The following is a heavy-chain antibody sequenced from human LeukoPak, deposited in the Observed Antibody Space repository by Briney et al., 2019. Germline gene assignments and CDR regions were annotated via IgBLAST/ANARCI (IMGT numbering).Heavy chain of an antibody. J-gene: IGHJ5*02. CDR1: GFTFSSYS. Sequence: GGSLRLSCAASGFTFSSYSMNWVRQAPGKGLEWVSYISSASNTIYYADSVKGRFTISRDNAKNSLYLQMNSLRAEDTAMYYCARDGWFGDYNWFDPWGQETLVTVSS. D-gene: IGHD3-10*01. CDR2: ISSASNTI. CDR3: ARDGWFGDYNWFDP. V-gene: IGHV3-48*01.